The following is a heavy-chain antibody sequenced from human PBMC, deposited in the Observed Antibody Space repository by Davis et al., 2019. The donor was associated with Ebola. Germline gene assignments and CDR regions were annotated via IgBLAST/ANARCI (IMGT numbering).Heavy chain of an antibody. J-gene: IGHJ4*02. CDR1: GHTLTELS. V-gene: IGHV1-24*01. Sequence: ASVKVSCKVSGHTLTELSMHWVRQIPGKGLEWMGGFDPEEGKTIYAQKFQGRVPMTEDTSSDTAYLGLGGLRSDDTAVYFCATDVASVRGVIAWGQGTLISVSS. D-gene: IGHD3-10*01. CDR2: FDPEEGKT. CDR3: ATDVASVRGVIA.